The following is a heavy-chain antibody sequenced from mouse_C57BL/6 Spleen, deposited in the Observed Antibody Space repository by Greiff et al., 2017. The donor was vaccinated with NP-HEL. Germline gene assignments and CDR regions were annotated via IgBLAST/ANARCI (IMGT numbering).Heavy chain of an antibody. Sequence: EVKLMESGAELVKPGASVKLSCTASGFNIKDYYMHWVKQRTEQGLEWIGRIDPEDGETKYAPKFQGKATITADTSSNTAYLQRSSLTSEDTAVYYCASGDEGYYEGDYWGQGTTLTVSS. J-gene: IGHJ2*01. V-gene: IGHV14-2*01. CDR2: IDPEDGET. CDR3: ASGDEGYYEGDY. D-gene: IGHD2-3*01. CDR1: GFNIKDYY.